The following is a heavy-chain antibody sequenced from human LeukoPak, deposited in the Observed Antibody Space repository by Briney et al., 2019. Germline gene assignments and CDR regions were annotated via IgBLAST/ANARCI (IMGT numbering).Heavy chain of an antibody. D-gene: IGHD6-13*01. Sequence: PSETLSLTCTVSGGSISSSSYYWGWIRQPPGKGLEWIGSIYYSGSTYYNPSLKSRVTISVDTSKNQFSLKLSSVTAADTAVYYCARARWALRGSSWYGDWFDPWGQGTLVTVSS. CDR3: ARARWALRGSSWYGDWFDP. CDR1: GGSISSSSYY. J-gene: IGHJ5*02. CDR2: IYYSGST. V-gene: IGHV4-39*07.